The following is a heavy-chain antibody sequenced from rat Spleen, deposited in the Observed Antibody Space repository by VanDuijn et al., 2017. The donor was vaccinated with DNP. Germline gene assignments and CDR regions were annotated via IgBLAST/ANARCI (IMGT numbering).Heavy chain of an antibody. D-gene: IGHD1-6*01. CDR1: GFTFSNYY. Sequence: EVQLVESGGGLVHPGGSLTLSCAASGFTFSNYYMAWVRQAPKKGLEWVATFSISGSRTYSPDSVKGRFTISRDTAKSSLYLQMNSLKSEDTATYYCTRGVYYGSSWAFDYWGHGVMVTVSS. CDR2: FSISGSRT. J-gene: IGHJ2*01. CDR3: TRGVYYGSSWAFDY. V-gene: IGHV5-27*01.